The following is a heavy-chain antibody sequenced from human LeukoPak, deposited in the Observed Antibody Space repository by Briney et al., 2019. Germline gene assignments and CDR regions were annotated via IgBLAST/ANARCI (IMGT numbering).Heavy chain of an antibody. J-gene: IGHJ2*01. D-gene: IGHD2-15*01. CDR3: ARGRRTYSIGGYFDI. Sequence: PSETRSLTCAVYGGSFSGYYWSWIRQPPGKGLEWIGESTHSANGSYNPTLKSRVTMSVDPSKNQFSLKLSSVTAADTAVYYCARGRRTYSIGGYFDIWGRGSLVTVSS. CDR1: GGSFSGYY. CDR2: STHSANG. V-gene: IGHV4-34*01.